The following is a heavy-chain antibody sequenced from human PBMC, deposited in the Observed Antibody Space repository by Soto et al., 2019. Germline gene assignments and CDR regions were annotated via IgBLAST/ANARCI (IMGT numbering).Heavy chain of an antibody. V-gene: IGHV3-48*02. J-gene: IGHJ6*02. Sequence: PGGSLRLSCAASGFTFSSYSMNWVRQAPGKGLEWVSYISSSTSTIYYADSVKGRFTISRDNAKNSLYLQMNSLRDEDTAVYYCARGGYYDYVWGSYRREKAYGMDVWGQGPRSPSP. CDR1: GFTFSSYS. CDR2: ISSSTSTI. CDR3: ARGGYYDYVWGSYRREKAYGMDV. D-gene: IGHD3-16*01.